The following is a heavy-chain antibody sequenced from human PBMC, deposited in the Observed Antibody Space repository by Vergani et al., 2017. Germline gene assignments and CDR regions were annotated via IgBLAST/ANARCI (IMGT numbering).Heavy chain of an antibody. Sequence: QIQLVQSAAEVKKPVSPVKVSCKAFVGTSSSYTISWVRQAPGQGLEWMGRIIPILGIANYAQKFQGRVTITADKSTSTAYMELSSLRSEDTAVYYCARTLTTRDAFDIWGQGTMVTVSS. CDR2: IIPILGIA. CDR1: VGTSSSYT. V-gene: IGHV1-69*02. J-gene: IGHJ3*02. CDR3: ARTLTTRDAFDI. D-gene: IGHD4-11*01.